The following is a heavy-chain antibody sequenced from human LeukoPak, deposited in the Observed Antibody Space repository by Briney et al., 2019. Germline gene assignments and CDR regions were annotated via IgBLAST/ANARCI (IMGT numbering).Heavy chain of an antibody. D-gene: IGHD3-10*01. CDR2: INPNSGGT. CDR3: ARGTGSATGRWFDP. CDR1: GYTFTGYY. J-gene: IGHJ5*02. V-gene: IGHV1-2*02. Sequence: ASVKVPCKASGYTFTGYYMHWVRQAPGQGLEWMGWINPNSGGTNYAQKFQGRVTMTRDTSISTAYMELSRLRSDDTAVYYCARGTGSATGRWFDPWGQGTLVTVSS.